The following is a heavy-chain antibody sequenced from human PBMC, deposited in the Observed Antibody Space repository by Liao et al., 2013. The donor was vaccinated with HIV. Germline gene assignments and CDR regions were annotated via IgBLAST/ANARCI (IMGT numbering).Heavy chain of an antibody. D-gene: IGHD3-22*01. Sequence: QVQLQQWGAGLLKPSETLSLTCAVYGGSLSGYYWGWIRQPPGKGLEWIGSIHESGTTYYNPSLKSRVILSADMSKNQFFLKVTSVTAADTAVYYCATQWGSGYDPFDDWGPGNPGHRLL. CDR1: GGSLSGYY. CDR2: IHESGTT. J-gene: IGHJ4*02. V-gene: IGHV4-34*01. CDR3: ATQWGSGYDPFDD.